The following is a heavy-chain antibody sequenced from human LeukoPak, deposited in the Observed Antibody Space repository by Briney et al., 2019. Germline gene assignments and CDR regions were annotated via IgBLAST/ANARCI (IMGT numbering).Heavy chain of an antibody. CDR2: FDPEDGET. CDR3: ATDTMVRGVIIRYDY. J-gene: IGHJ4*02. CDR1: GYTFTSYY. D-gene: IGHD3-10*01. Sequence: GASVKVSCKASGYTFTSYYMHWVRQAPGKGLEWMGGFDPEDGETIYAQKFQGRVTMTEDTSTDTAYMELSSLRSEDTAVYYCATDTMVRGVIIRYDYWGQGTLVTVSS. V-gene: IGHV1-24*01.